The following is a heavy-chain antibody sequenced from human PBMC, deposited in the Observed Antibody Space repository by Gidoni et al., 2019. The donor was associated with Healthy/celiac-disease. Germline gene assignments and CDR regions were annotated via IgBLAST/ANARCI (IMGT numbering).Heavy chain of an antibody. D-gene: IGHD6-13*01. J-gene: IGHJ6*02. Sequence: EVQLVESGGGLVQPGGSLRLSCAASGFTFSRYWMSWVRQAPGKGLEWVANIKQDGSEKDYGDSLKGRFTISREKAKNSLYLQMNSLRAEDTAVYYCETLRYSSSWYYYYYGMDVWGQGTTVTVSS. CDR1: GFTFSRYW. V-gene: IGHV3-7*01. CDR2: IKQDGSEK. CDR3: ETLRYSSSWYYYYYGMDV.